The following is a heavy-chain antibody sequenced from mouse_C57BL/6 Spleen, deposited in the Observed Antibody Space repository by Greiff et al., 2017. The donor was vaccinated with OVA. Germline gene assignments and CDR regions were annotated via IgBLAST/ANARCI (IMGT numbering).Heavy chain of an antibody. J-gene: IGHJ4*01. CDR2: IWSGGST. D-gene: IGHD1-1*01. V-gene: IGHV2-2*01. CDR3: ASRGTTVVAPLAMDY. Sequence: VKLMESGPGLVQPSQSLSITCTVSGFSLTSYGVHWVRQSPGKGLEWLGVIWSGGSTDYNAAFISRLSISKANSKSQVFFKMNSLQADDTAIDYCASRGTTVVAPLAMDYWGQGTSVTVAS. CDR1: GFSLTSYG.